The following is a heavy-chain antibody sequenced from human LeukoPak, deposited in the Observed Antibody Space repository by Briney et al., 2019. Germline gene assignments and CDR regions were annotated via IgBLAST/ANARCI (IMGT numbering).Heavy chain of an antibody. CDR2: IYYSGST. CDR1: GGSISSGDYY. D-gene: IGHD6-13*01. CDR3: ARLKAAAGTRGDFDI. V-gene: IGHV4-30-4*01. Sequence: SETLSLTCTVSGGSISSGDYYWSWIRQPPGKGLEWIGYIYYSGSTYYNPSLKSRVTISVDTSKNQFSLKLSSVTAADTAVYYCARLKAAAGTRGDFDIWGQGTMVTVSS. J-gene: IGHJ3*02.